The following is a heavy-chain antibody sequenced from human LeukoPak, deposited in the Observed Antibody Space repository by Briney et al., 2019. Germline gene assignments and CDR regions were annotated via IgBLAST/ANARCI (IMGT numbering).Heavy chain of an antibody. CDR2: IYYSGST. CDR3: ARQYYYDSSGYYSGAFDI. J-gene: IGHJ3*02. V-gene: IGHV4-39*07. CDR1: GGSISSSSYY. Sequence: PSETLSLTCTVSGGSISSSSYYWGWIRQPPGKGLEWIGSIYYSGSTYYNPSLKSRVTISVDTSKNQFSLKLSSVTAADTAVYYCARQYYYDSSGYYSGAFDIWGQGTMVTVSS. D-gene: IGHD3-22*01.